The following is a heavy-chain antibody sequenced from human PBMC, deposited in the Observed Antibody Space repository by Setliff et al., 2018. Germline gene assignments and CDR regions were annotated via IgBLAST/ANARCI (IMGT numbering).Heavy chain of an antibody. D-gene: IGHD6-19*01. J-gene: IGHJ4*02. CDR3: ARVLSSGWEGDY. V-gene: IGHV4-4*07. CDR2: LSDSGRT. CDR1: GASISSYH. Sequence: TLSLTCTVSGASISSYHWNWLRQPAGKGLEWIGRLSDSGRTTYNPSLKSRVTMSLDTPKNQFSLKLSSVTAADTAVYYCARVLSSGWEGDYWGQGTLVTVSS.